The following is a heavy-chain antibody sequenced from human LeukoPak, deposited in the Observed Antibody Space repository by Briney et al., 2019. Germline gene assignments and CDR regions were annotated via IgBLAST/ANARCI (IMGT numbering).Heavy chain of an antibody. J-gene: IGHJ5*02. CDR1: GGSFSGYY. V-gene: IGHV4-34*01. D-gene: IGHD6-19*01. CDR2: INHSGST. CDR3: ARLSLQWLVPTGNNWFDP. Sequence: SETLSLTCAVYGGSFSGYYWSWIRQPPGKGLEWIGEINHSGSTNYNPSLKSRVTISVDTSKSQFSLKLSSVTAADTAVYYCARLSLQWLVPTGNNWFDPWGQGTLVTVSS.